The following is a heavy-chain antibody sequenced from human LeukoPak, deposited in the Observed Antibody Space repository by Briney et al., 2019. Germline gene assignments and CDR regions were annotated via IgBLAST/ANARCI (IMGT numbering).Heavy chain of an antibody. V-gene: IGHV4-39*07. CDR3: ARGTTRHYDFWSGYYERTKKVPYNKNWFDP. CDR1: GGSISSSSYY. J-gene: IGHJ5*02. D-gene: IGHD3-3*01. CDR2: IYYSGST. Sequence: SETLSLTCTVSGGSISSSSYYWGWIRQPPGKGLEWIGSIYYSGSTYYNPSLKSRVTISVDTSKNQFSLKLSSVTAADTAVYYCARGTTRHYDFWSGYYERTKKVPYNKNWFDPWGQGTLVTVSS.